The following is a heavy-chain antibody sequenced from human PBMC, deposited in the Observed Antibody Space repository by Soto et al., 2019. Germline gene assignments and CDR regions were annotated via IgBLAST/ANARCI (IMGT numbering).Heavy chain of an antibody. CDR1: SDSISGYY. J-gene: IGHJ4*02. Sequence: LSLTCTVSSDSISGYYWSWIRQPPGKRLEWIGYISYSGSTDYNPSLKSRVTISGDTSKNQFSLKVSSVTAADTAVYYCARGTSWQLPFDYWGQGTLVTVSS. V-gene: IGHV4-59*01. D-gene: IGHD6-13*01. CDR3: ARGTSWQLPFDY. CDR2: ISYSGST.